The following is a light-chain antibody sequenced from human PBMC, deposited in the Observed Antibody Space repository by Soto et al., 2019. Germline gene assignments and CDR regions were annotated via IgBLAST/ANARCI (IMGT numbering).Light chain of an antibody. Sequence: DIQMTQSPSSVSASVGDRVTITCRASQDINKWLAWYQQKPGLAPNLVIYTASRLHGGGPSRFSGSASGTDFTLIISSLQPEDVATYYCQQCKSFPLTFGGGTKVDIK. CDR3: QQCKSFPLT. CDR1: QDINKW. J-gene: IGKJ4*01. V-gene: IGKV1-12*01. CDR2: TAS.